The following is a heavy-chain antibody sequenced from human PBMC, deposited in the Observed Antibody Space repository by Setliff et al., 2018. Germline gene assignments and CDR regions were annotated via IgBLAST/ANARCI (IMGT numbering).Heavy chain of an antibody. Sequence: ASVKVSCKASGYTFTSYAMHWVRQAPGQRLEWMGWINAGNGNTKYSQKFQGRVTITADESTSTAYMELSSLRSEDTAVYYCARDGVYSSSRGLFDYWGQGTMVTVSS. CDR1: GYTFTSYA. CDR3: ARDGVYSSSRGLFDY. V-gene: IGHV1-3*01. D-gene: IGHD6-13*01. J-gene: IGHJ4*03. CDR2: INAGNGNT.